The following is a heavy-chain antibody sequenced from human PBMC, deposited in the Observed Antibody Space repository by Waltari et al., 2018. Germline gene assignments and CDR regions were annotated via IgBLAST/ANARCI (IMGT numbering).Heavy chain of an antibody. Sequence: QVQLVESGGGVVQPGRSLRLYCAASGFTFSSYAMHWVRQAPGKGVEWVAFISYDGSNKYYADSLKCRFTISRYNSKNTLYLQMNRLTADDTAVYYCARDSSSWYNEGNWFDPWGQGTLVTVSS. V-gene: IGHV3-30*01. CDR2: ISYDGSNK. CDR1: GFTFSSYA. CDR3: ARDSSSWYNEGNWFDP. J-gene: IGHJ5*02. D-gene: IGHD6-13*01.